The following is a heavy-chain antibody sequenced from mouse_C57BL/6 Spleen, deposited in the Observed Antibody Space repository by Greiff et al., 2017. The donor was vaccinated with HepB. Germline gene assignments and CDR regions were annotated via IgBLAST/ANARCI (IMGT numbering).Heavy chain of an antibody. CDR1: GYTFTSYW. CDR2: IYPGSGST. Sequence: QVQLKQSGAELVKPGASVKMSCKASGYTFTSYWITWVKQRPGQGLEWIGDIYPGSGSTNYNEKFKSKATLTVDTSSSTAYMQLSSLTSEDSAVYYCARQRHYSNYGDYWGQGTTLSVSS. CDR3: ARQRHYSNYGDY. V-gene: IGHV1-55*01. J-gene: IGHJ2*01. D-gene: IGHD2-5*01.